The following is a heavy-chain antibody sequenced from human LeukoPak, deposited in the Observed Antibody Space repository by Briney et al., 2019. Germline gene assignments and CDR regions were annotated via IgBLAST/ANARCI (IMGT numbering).Heavy chain of an antibody. CDR2: ISAYNGNT. V-gene: IGHV1-18*01. D-gene: IGHD6-13*01. CDR1: GYSFTSYG. CDR3: ARCVGSSSGDDAFDI. J-gene: IGHJ3*02. Sequence: ASVKVSCKASGYSFTSYGISWVRQAPGQGLEWMGWISAYNGNTNYAQKLQGRVTMTRNTSISTAYMELSSLRSEDTAVYYCARCVGSSSGDDAFDIWGQGTMVTVSS.